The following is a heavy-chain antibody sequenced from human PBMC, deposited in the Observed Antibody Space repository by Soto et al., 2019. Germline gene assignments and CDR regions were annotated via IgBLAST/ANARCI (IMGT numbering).Heavy chain of an antibody. J-gene: IGHJ6*02. D-gene: IGHD1-26*01. CDR3: ARGFRGSGSYGISYYYYGMDV. Sequence: ASVKVSCKASGYTFTGYYMHWVRQAPGQGLEWMGWINPNSGGTNYAQKFQGWVTMTRDTSISTAYMELSRLRSDDTAVYYCARGFRGSGSYGISYYYYGMDVWGQGTKVTVSS. CDR2: INPNSGGT. CDR1: GYTFTGYY. V-gene: IGHV1-2*04.